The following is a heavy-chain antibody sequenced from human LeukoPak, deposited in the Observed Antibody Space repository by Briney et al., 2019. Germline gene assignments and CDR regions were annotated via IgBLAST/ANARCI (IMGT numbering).Heavy chain of an antibody. CDR1: GYTFTSYY. V-gene: IGHV1-46*01. D-gene: IGHD2-21*02. J-gene: IGHJ1*01. CDR2: INPSGGST. Sequence: ASVKVSCKASGYTFTSYYMHWVRQAPGQGLEWMGIINPSGGSTGYAQKFQGRVTMTRDTSTSTVYMELSSLRSEDTAVYYCARDGEHIVVVTAIPRAEYFQHWGQGTLVTFSS. CDR3: ARDGEHIVVVTAIPRAEYFQH.